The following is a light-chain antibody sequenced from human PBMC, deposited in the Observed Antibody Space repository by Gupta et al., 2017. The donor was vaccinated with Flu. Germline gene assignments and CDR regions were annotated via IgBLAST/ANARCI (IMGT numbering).Light chain of an antibody. CDR2: AAS. J-gene: IGKJ2*03. Sequence: DIQMTQSPSSLPAPVGDRVTITCRASQSISSYLNWYQQKPGKAPKLLIYAASSLQSGVPSRFSGSGSGTDFTLTISSLQPEDFATYYCQQSDSTPRSFGQGTKLEIK. CDR1: QSISSY. V-gene: IGKV1-39*01. CDR3: QQSDSTPRS.